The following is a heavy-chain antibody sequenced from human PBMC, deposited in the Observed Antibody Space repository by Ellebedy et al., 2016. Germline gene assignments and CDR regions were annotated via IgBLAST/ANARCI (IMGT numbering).Heavy chain of an antibody. Sequence: GGSLRLXXSASGFTFSSYAMHWVRQAPGKGLEYVSAISSNGGSTYYADSVKGRFTISRDNSKNTLYLQMSSLRAEDTAVYYCVKWRGKQVAGTLSGRDYWGQGTLVTVSS. D-gene: IGHD6-19*01. CDR3: VKWRGKQVAGTLSGRDY. CDR2: ISSNGGST. V-gene: IGHV3-64D*06. J-gene: IGHJ4*02. CDR1: GFTFSSYA.